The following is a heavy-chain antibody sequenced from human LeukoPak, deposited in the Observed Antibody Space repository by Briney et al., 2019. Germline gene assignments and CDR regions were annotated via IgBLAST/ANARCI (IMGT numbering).Heavy chain of an antibody. D-gene: IGHD1-26*01. CDR3: AREGGAAFDY. Sequence: ASVKVSCKASGYTFTSYDFNWVRQATGQRPEWMGWMSPNSGDTGYAQKFQDRVTMTRNTSISTAYMELRSLRSDDTAVYYCAREGGAAFDYWGQGTLVTVSS. CDR1: GYTFTSYD. V-gene: IGHV1-8*01. J-gene: IGHJ4*02. CDR2: MSPNSGDT.